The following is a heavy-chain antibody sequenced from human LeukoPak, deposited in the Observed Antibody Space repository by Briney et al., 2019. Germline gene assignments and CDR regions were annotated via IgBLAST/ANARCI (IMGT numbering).Heavy chain of an antibody. V-gene: IGHV4-59*08. CDR3: ARHSYNYYGLDV. Sequence: SETLSLTCTVSGGSISPYYWNWIRQPPGKGLEWIGYIHYSGTTNYNPSLKSRVTMSVDTSNNHLSLRLTSVTAADTALYYCARHSYNYYGLDVWGQGTTITVSS. CDR1: GGSISPYY. J-gene: IGHJ6*02. CDR2: IHYSGTT.